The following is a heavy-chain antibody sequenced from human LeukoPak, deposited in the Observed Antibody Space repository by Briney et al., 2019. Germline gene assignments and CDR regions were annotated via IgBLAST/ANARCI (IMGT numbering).Heavy chain of an antibody. J-gene: IGHJ4*02. Sequence: ASVTVSCKTSGYTFSNFGINWVRQAPGQGLEWMGWISGNNDNPNYGQKFQGRFTVTTDSSTSTAYMELRNLRFDDTAVYYCARDGTSTDDYWGQGTLVTVSS. V-gene: IGHV1-18*01. D-gene: IGHD2-2*01. CDR1: GYTFSNFG. CDR2: ISGNNDNP. CDR3: ARDGTSTDDY.